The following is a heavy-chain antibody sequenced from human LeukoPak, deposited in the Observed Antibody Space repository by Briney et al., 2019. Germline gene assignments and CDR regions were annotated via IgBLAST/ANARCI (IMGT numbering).Heavy chain of an antibody. Sequence: GGSLRPSCAASGFTFSSYAMSWVRQAPGKGLEWVSAISGSGGSTYYADSVKGRFTISRDNSKNTLYLQMNSLRAEDTAVYYCAKDRGGNPGTYWGQGTLVTVSS. CDR2: ISGSGGST. V-gene: IGHV3-23*01. CDR3: AKDRGGNPGTY. D-gene: IGHD1-14*01. J-gene: IGHJ4*02. CDR1: GFTFSSYA.